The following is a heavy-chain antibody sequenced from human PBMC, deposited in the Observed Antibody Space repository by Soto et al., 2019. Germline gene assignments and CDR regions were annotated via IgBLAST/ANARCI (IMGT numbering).Heavy chain of an antibody. D-gene: IGHD4-4*01. J-gene: IGHJ4*02. CDR3: VKVTSYSQYSPP. V-gene: IGHV3-23*01. CDR1: GFTFSSYA. CDR2: VSGSGGST. Sequence: EVQLLESGGGLVQPGGSLRLSCAASGFTFSSYAMSWVRQAPGKGLEWVSAVSGSGGSTYYADSVKGRFTISRDNSKNTLYLQMNSLRAEDTAVYYCVKVTSYSQYSPPWGQGTLVTVSS.